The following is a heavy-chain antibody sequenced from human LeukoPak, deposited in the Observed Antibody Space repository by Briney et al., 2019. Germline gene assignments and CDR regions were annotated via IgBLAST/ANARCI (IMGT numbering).Heavy chain of an antibody. Sequence: GGSLRLSCAASGFTFSSYWMHWVRQAPGKGLEWVSGISGSGDSTFYADSVKGRFTIFRDNSKNTLYLQMNSLRAEDTAVYYCAKYLSAKGPPYALEVWGQGTTVTVSS. CDR3: AKYLSAKGPPYALEV. CDR1: GFTFSSYW. J-gene: IGHJ6*02. CDR2: ISGSGDST. V-gene: IGHV3-23*01.